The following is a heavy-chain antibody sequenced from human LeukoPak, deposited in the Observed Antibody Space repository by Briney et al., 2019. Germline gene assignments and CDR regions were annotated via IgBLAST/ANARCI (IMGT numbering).Heavy chain of an antibody. Sequence: ASVKVSCKASGYTFTSYVISWVRQAPGQGLEGMGWISAYNGNTNYAQKLQGRVTMTTDTSTSTAYMELRSLRSDDTAVYYCARSPLWFGELLPPPFIDYWGQGTLVTVSS. J-gene: IGHJ4*02. CDR2: ISAYNGNT. CDR1: GYTFTSYV. D-gene: IGHD3-10*01. V-gene: IGHV1-18*01. CDR3: ARSPLWFGELLPPPFIDY.